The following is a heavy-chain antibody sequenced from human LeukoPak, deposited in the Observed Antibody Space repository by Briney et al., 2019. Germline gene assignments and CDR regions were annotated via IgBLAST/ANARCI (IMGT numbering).Heavy chain of an antibody. V-gene: IGHV4-39*01. CDR1: GGSISSSSYY. D-gene: IGHD3-10*01. CDR3: ARREGLSRGSGSFWFEDYYYMDV. J-gene: IGHJ6*03. CDR2: IYYSGST. Sequence: PSETLSLTCTVSGGSISSSSYYWGWIRQPPGKGLEWIGSIYYSGSTYYNPSLKSRVTISVDTSKDQFSLKLSSVTAADTAVYYCARREGLSRGSGSFWFEDYYYMDVWGKGTTVTISS.